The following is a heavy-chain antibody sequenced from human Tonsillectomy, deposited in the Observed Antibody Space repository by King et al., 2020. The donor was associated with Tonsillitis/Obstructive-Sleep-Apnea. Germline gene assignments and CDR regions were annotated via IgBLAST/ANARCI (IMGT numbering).Heavy chain of an antibody. CDR1: GGSFSGYY. D-gene: IGHD3-3*01. J-gene: IGHJ3*02. V-gene: IGHV4-34*01. Sequence: VQLQQWGAGLLKPSETLSLTCAVYGGSFSGYYWSWIRQPPGKGLEWIGEIDHSGSTNYNPSLKSRVTISVDTSKTQFSLKLSSVTAADTAVYYCAREITTGAFDIWGQGTMVTVSS. CDR3: AREITTGAFDI. CDR2: IDHSGST.